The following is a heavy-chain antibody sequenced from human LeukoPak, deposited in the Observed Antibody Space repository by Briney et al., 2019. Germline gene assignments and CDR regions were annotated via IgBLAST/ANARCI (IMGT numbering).Heavy chain of an antibody. CDR1: GFTFSSFD. CDR2: ISGSSSYM. CDR3: ARPLLPAARDAFDI. D-gene: IGHD2-2*01. V-gene: IGHV3-21*01. Sequence: GGSLRLSCAASGFTFSSFDMDWVRQAPGKGLEWVSSISGSSSYMYYADSVRGRFTVSRDNAKNSLSLQMNSLRAEDTAVYYCARPLLPAARDAFDIWGQGTLVTVSS. J-gene: IGHJ3*02.